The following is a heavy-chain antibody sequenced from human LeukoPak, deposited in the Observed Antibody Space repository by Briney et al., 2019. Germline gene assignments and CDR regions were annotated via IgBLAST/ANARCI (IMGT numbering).Heavy chain of an antibody. CDR3: AREAVVVPAAIGRDQNFYYYYCMDV. J-gene: IGHJ6*03. V-gene: IGHV3-30-3*01. CDR2: ISYDGSNK. CDR1: GFTFSSYA. D-gene: IGHD2-2*01. Sequence: GGSLRLSCAASGFTFSSYAMHWVRQAPGKGLEWVAVISYDGSNKYYADSVKGRFTISRDNSKNTLYLQMNSLRAEDTAVYYCAREAVVVPAAIGRDQNFYYYYCMDVWGKGTTVTVSS.